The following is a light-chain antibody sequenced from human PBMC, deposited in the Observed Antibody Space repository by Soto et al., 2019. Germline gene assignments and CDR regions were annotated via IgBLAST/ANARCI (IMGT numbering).Light chain of an antibody. J-gene: IGKJ1*01. Sequence: IQLTQTPSSLSASVGDRVTITCRASQGISTYLNWYQQKPGKAPKILIYGASSLESGVPSRFSGSGSGTEFTLTISSLQPDDFATYYCQQYNSYSATFGQGTTGDI. CDR3: QQYNSYSAT. CDR2: GAS. V-gene: IGKV1-5*01. CDR1: QGISTY.